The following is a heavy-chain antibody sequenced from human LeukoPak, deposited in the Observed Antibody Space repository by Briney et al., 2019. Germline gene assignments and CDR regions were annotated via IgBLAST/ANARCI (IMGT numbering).Heavy chain of an antibody. CDR2: IKSKTDGETT. V-gene: IGHV3-15*01. CDR3: ITDPGAWAPI. D-gene: IGHD1-26*01. Sequence: GGSLRLSCVASGLTFTNAWMSWVRQAPGKGLEWVGRIKSKTDGETTDYAAPVKGRFTISRDDSKNTLYLQMNRLNIGDTAVYYCITDPGAWAPIWGQGTMITVSS. CDR1: GLTFTNAW. J-gene: IGHJ3*02.